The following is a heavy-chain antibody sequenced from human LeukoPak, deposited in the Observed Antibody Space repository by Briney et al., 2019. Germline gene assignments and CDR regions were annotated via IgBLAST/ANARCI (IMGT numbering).Heavy chain of an antibody. V-gene: IGHV3-7*01. Sequence: GGSLRLSCAASGFTFSSYWMSWVRQAPGKGLEWVANIKQDGSEKYYVDSVKGRFTISRDNAKNSLYLQMNSLRAEDTAVYYCARRAGAYSHPYDYWGQGTLVTVSS. J-gene: IGHJ4*02. CDR1: GFTFSSYW. CDR2: IKQDGSEK. CDR3: ARRAGAYSHPYDY. D-gene: IGHD4/OR15-4a*01.